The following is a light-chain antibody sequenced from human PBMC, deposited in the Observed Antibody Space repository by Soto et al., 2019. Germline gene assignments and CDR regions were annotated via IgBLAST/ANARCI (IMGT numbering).Light chain of an antibody. Sequence: AIQMTQSPSSLSASVGDRVTISCRASQVIGNDLAWYQQKPGKAPRLLIFAASNLQSGVPSRFSGRGSGTDFTLTISRLQPEDFATYYCLQFYNFSWTFGQGTKVEIK. V-gene: IGKV1-6*01. CDR3: LQFYNFSWT. CDR2: AAS. CDR1: QVIGND. J-gene: IGKJ1*01.